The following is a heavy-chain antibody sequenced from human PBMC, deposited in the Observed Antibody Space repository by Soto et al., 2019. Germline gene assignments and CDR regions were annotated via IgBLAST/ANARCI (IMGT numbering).Heavy chain of an antibody. D-gene: IGHD4-17*01. V-gene: IGHV4-59*12. CDR1: GGSISSYY. CDR2: IYYSGST. CDR3: ARSFVSVTTTPHWYFDL. J-gene: IGHJ2*01. Sequence: SETLSLTCTVSGGSISSYYWSWIRQPPGKGLEWIGYIYYSGSTNYNPSLKSRVTMSLDTSKNQLSLKLSSMTAADTAVYYCARSFVSVTTTPHWYFDLWGRGTLVTVSS.